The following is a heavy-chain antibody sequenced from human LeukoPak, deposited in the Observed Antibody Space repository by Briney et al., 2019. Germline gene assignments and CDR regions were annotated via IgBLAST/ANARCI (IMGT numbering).Heavy chain of an antibody. J-gene: IGHJ4*02. V-gene: IGHV3-7*02. D-gene: IGHD1-1*01. CDR2: IKEDGSET. CDR3: ARTTYGDY. Sequence: GGSLRLSCAASGFTLGSYWMTWVRQAPRKGLEWAAAIKEDGSETYYVDSVKGRFTISRDNAKNSLYLQMSSLRAEDTAVYYCARTTYGDYWDQGTLVTVSS. CDR1: GFTLGSYW.